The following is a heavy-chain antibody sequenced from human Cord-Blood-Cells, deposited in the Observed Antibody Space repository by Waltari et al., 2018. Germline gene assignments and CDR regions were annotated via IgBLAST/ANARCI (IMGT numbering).Heavy chain of an antibody. D-gene: IGHD4-17*01. Sequence: EVQLVESGGGLVQPGGSLKLSCAASGFTFSGSAMHWLRQASGKGLEWVGRIRSKANSYATAYAASVKGRFTISRDDSKNTAYLQMNSLKTEDTAVYYCTSTTVINAFDIWGQGTMVTVSS. V-gene: IGHV3-73*02. CDR2: IRSKANSYAT. CDR3: TSTTVINAFDI. CDR1: GFTFSGSA. J-gene: IGHJ3*02.